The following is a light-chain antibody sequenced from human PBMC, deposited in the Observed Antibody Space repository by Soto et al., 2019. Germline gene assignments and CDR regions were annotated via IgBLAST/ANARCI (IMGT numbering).Light chain of an antibody. CDR2: WAS. CDR1: QSVLYSSNNKNY. Sequence: DIVMTQSPDSLAVSLGERATINCKSSQSVLYSSNNKNYLAWYQQKPGQPPKLLIYWASTRESGVPDRFSGSGSETDLTLTISSLQAEDVAVYYCQQYYSTPLTFGQGTRLEI. V-gene: IGKV4-1*01. J-gene: IGKJ5*01. CDR3: QQYYSTPLT.